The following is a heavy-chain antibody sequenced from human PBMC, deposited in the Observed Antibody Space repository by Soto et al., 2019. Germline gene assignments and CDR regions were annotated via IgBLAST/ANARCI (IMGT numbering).Heavy chain of an antibody. D-gene: IGHD6-13*01. CDR1: GGSISSYY. CDR2: IYTSGST. J-gene: IGHJ6*02. Sequence: TLSLTCTVSGGSISSYYWSWIRQPAGKGLEWIGRIYTSGSTNYNPSLKSRVTMSVDTSKNQFSLKLSSVTAADTAVYYCASEPHRGYGYGMDVWGQGTTVTVSS. CDR3: ASEPHRGYGYGMDV. V-gene: IGHV4-4*07.